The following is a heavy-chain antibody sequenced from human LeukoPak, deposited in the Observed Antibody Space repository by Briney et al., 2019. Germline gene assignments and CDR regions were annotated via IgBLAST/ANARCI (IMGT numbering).Heavy chain of an antibody. CDR3: AREPKGSGSYFSLCYYYYMDV. D-gene: IGHD3-10*01. Sequence: GGSLRLSCAASGFTFSSYEMNWVRQAPGKGLEWVSYISSSGSTIYYADSVKGRFTISRDNAKNSLYLQMNSLRAEDTAVYYCAREPKGSGSYFSLCYYYYMDVWGKGTTVTISS. CDR2: ISSSGSTI. J-gene: IGHJ6*03. V-gene: IGHV3-48*03. CDR1: GFTFSSYE.